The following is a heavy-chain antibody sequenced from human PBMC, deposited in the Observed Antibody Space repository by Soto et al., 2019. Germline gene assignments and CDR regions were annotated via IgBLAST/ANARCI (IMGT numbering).Heavy chain of an antibody. CDR2: ISAHNGNS. Sequence: QVQLVQSGDEMRKPGASGKVSCQASGYTFSNSGITWVRPAPGQGPEGMGWISAHNGNSKYAQSLLGRLTLTTDTSTSTAYMELRSLRSDDTAVYYCARDWYFYGAGSPNHMDVWGKGTPVSVSS. CDR1: GYTFSNSG. J-gene: IGHJ6*03. V-gene: IGHV1-18*01. D-gene: IGHD3-10*01. CDR3: ARDWYFYGAGSPNHMDV.